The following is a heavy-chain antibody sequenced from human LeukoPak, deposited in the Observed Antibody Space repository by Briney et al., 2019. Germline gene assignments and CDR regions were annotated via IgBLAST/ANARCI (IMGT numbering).Heavy chain of an antibody. CDR1: GGTFSSYA. CDR2: IIPFFGTA. CDR3: ARDTMDIVVVVANPPVSWFDP. J-gene: IGHJ5*02. D-gene: IGHD2-15*01. V-gene: IGHV1-69*05. Sequence: SVKVSCKASGGTFSSYAISWVRQAPGQGLEWMGRIIPFFGTANYAQKFQGRVTITTDESTSTAYMELSSLRSEDTAVYYCARDTMDIVVVVANPPVSWFDPWGQGTLVTVSS.